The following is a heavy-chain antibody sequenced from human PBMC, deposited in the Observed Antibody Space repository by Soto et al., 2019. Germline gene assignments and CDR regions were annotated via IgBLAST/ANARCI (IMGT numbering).Heavy chain of an antibody. CDR1: GGTFSSYA. CDR2: IIPIFGTA. D-gene: IGHD3-3*01. J-gene: IGHJ6*02. CDR3: ARSGSTYYDFWSGYRLQNRARYYYYYYYGMDV. Sequence: SVKVSCKASGGTFSSYAISWVRQAPGQGLEWMGGIIPIFGTANYAQKFQGRVTITADESTSTAYMELSSLRSEDTAVYYCARSGSTYYDFWSGYRLQNRARYYYYYYYGMDVWVQGTTVTVSS. V-gene: IGHV1-69*13.